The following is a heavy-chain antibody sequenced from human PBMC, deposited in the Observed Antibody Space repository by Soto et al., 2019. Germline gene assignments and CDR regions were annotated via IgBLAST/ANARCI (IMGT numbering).Heavy chain of an antibody. V-gene: IGHV3-23*01. J-gene: IGHJ3*02. CDR3: AKARARASAPDRDALHI. CDR2: ISGGGGST. CDR1: GFTFSSYA. D-gene: IGHD6-13*01. Sequence: PGGSLRLSCAASGFTFSSYAMSWVRQAPGKGLEWISTISGGGGSTYYADFVRDRFTISRDNSKNTMSLQMNSLRVEDTAVYYCAKARARASAPDRDALHIWGQGTMVTVSS.